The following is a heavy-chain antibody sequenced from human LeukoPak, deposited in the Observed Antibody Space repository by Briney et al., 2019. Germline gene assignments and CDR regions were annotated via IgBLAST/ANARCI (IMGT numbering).Heavy chain of an antibody. CDR3: ATPTGYYPFEY. Sequence: GGSLSLSCAASGFTFSSTWMTWVRQAPGKGLEWVGNINQDGSEKNSVDSVKGRFTISRDNAKNSLYLEMNSLRVEDTAVYYCATPTGYYPFEYCGQGTLVTVSS. CDR1: GFTFSSTW. V-gene: IGHV3-7*01. CDR2: INQDGSEK. D-gene: IGHD3-9*01. J-gene: IGHJ4*02.